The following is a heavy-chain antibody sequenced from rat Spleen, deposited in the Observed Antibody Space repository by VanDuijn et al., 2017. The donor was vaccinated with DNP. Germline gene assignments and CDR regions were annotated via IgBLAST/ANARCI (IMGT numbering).Heavy chain of an antibody. V-gene: IGHV5-25*01. CDR1: GFTFSNYD. J-gene: IGHJ4*01. CDR2: ISPSGGST. Sequence: EVQLVESGGGLVQPGRSLKLSCAASGFTFSNYDMAWVRQAPTKGLEWVASISPSGGSTYYRDSVKGRFTVSRDNAKSSLYLQMDSLRSEDTATYYCARRAMDAWGQRTSVTVSS. CDR3: ARRAMDA.